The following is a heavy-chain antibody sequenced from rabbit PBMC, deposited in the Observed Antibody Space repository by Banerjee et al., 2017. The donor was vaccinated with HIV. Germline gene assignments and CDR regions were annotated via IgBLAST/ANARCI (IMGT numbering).Heavy chain of an antibody. CDR1: GFSFSNKCV. J-gene: IGHJ4*01. CDR2: IYVGSHGTT. V-gene: IGHV1S45*01. CDR3: ARLYFSADNNL. D-gene: IGHD1-1*01. Sequence: QEQLEESGGDLVKPEGSLTLTCTASGFSFSNKCVMCWVRQAPGKGLEWIACIYVGSHGTTYYASWAKGRFTISKTSSTTVTLQMTSLTVADTATYFCARLYFSADNNLWGQGTLVTVS.